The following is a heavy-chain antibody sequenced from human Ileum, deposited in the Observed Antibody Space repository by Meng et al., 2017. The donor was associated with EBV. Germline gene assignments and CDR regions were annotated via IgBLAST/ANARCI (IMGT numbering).Heavy chain of an antibody. D-gene: IGHD1-14*01. CDR3: ARDLPGGTKGTWLDL. CDR1: CYIFNNDG. Sequence: QDEVVESGAEDKKPRASVKVSCKASCYIFNNDGVSWVRQAPGQGPEWMGWISAYNGNTNYAQNFQGRFTMTTDTSTSTAYMELRSLRSDDTAVYYCARDLPGGTKGTWLDLWGQGTLVTVSS. CDR2: ISAYNGNT. V-gene: IGHV1-18*01. J-gene: IGHJ5*02.